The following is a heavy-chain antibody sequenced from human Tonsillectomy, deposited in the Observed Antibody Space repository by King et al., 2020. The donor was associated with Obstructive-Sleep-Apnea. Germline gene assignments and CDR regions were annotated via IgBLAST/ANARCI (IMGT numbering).Heavy chain of an antibody. J-gene: IGHJ5*02. CDR3: ARETNERYCSGGTCYSVGRLDP. CDR1: GYIFSNYY. D-gene: IGHD2-15*01. V-gene: IGHV1-46*01. CDR2: IDPGGGST. Sequence: QLVQSGTDVRKPGASVRVSCKASGYIFSNYYIHWVRQAPGQGPEWMGIIDPGGGSTSYAQNLEGRVTMTRDTSTNTVFMDLSTLRSEDTAVYYCARETNERYCSGGTCYSVGRLDPWGQGTLVTVSP.